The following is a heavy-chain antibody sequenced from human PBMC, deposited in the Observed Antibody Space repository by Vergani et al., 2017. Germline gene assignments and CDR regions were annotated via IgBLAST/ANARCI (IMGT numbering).Heavy chain of an antibody. CDR2: IDWDDDK. J-gene: IGHJ6*02. Sequence: QVTLRESGPALVKPTQTLTLTCTFSGFSLSTSGMCVSWIRQPPGKALEWLALIDWDDDKYYSTSLKTRLTISKDTSKNQVVLTMTNMDPVDTATYYCARMVTGINYYYGMDVWGQGTTVTVSS. V-gene: IGHV2-70*01. CDR3: ARMVTGINYYYGMDV. D-gene: IGHD1-20*01. CDR1: GFSLSTSGMC.